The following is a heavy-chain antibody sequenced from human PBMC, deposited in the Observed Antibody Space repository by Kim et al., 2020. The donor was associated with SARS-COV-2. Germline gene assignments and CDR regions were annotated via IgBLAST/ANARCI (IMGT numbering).Heavy chain of an antibody. CDR1: GFTFNTYW. V-gene: IGHV3-74*01. Sequence: GGSLRLSCAASGFTFNTYWMHWVRQAPGKGLVWVSRINGDGSSTNYADSVKGRFTISRDNAKNTLYLQMNSLRAEDTAVYYCWSYYYVSGSSYKDFDYWGQRTLVTVSS. D-gene: IGHD3-10*01. CDR2: INGDGSST. CDR3: WSYYYVSGSSYKDFDY. J-gene: IGHJ4*02.